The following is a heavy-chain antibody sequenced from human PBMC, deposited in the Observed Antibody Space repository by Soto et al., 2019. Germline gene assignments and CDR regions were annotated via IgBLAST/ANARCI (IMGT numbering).Heavy chain of an antibody. CDR2: IYHSGTT. CDR1: GGSISSGNYA. D-gene: IGHD2-21*02. Sequence: QLQLQDSGSGLVKPSQTLSLTCAVSGGSISSGNYAWTWIRQPPGKGLEWIGYIYHSGTTYYNPSLKSRVTISLDRSRNQFSLNLTSVTAGDTAVYYCTRDGRDGAYDIWGQGTMVTVSS. V-gene: IGHV4-30-2*01. J-gene: IGHJ3*02. CDR3: TRDGRDGAYDI.